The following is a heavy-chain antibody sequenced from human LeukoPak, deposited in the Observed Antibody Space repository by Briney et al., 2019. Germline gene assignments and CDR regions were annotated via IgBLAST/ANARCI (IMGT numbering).Heavy chain of an antibody. J-gene: IGHJ4*02. CDR2: IGWNSASI. Sequence: GGSLRLSCAASGFIFDDYAMHWVRQAPGKGLEWVSGIGWNSASIDYADSVKGRFTISRDNAKNTLYLQMNSLRAEDTAVYYCARVGTYYYDSSGYYYRYWGQGTLVTVSS. D-gene: IGHD3-22*01. CDR3: ARVGTYYYDSSGYYYRY. CDR1: GFIFDDYA. V-gene: IGHV3-9*01.